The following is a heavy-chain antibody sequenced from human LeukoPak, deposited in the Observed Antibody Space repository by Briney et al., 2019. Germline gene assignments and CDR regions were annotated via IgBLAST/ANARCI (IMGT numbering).Heavy chain of an antibody. Sequence: ASETLSLTCTVSGGSISSYYWSWIRQPAGKGLEWIGEINHSGSTNYNPSLKSRVTISVDTSKNQFSLKLSSVTAADTAVYYCARGRGGDRCSSTSCYRYYYYYYYMDVWGKGTTVTVSS. J-gene: IGHJ6*03. CDR1: GGSISSYY. V-gene: IGHV4-34*01. D-gene: IGHD2-2*02. CDR3: ARGRGGDRCSSTSCYRYYYYYYYMDV. CDR2: INHSGST.